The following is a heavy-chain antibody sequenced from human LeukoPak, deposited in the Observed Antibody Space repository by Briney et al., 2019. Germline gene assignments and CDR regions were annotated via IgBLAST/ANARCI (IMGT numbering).Heavy chain of an antibody. D-gene: IGHD1-1*01. J-gene: IGHJ5*02. CDR3: TTDKGITNLPLFGH. Sequence: GGSLRLSCAASGFSFSNAWMSWVRQAPGTGLEWVGRIKAKSDGGTIDYAAPVKGRFTISRDDSKNTLYLQMNSLKTEDTAVYYCTTDKGITNLPLFGHWGQGTLVTVSS. CDR1: GFSFSNAW. V-gene: IGHV3-15*01. CDR2: IKAKSDGGTI.